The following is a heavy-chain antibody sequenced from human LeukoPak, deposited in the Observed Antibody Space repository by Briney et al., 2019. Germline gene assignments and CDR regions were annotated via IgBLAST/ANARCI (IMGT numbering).Heavy chain of an antibody. D-gene: IGHD3-10*01. V-gene: IGHV3-7*01. CDR3: ARVRDYYGSGSYPY. Sequence: GGSLRLSCAASGFTFSSYWMSWVRQAPGKGLEWVANIKQDGSEKYYVDSVKGRFTISRDNAKNSLYLQMNSLRAEGTAVYYCARVRDYYGSGSYPYWGQGTLVTVSS. J-gene: IGHJ4*02. CDR1: GFTFSSYW. CDR2: IKQDGSEK.